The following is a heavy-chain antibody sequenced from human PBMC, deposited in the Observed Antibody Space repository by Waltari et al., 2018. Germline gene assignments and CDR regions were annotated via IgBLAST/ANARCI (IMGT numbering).Heavy chain of an antibody. J-gene: IGHJ4*02. CDR1: GFTVSTNY. CDR2: IYSGGNT. V-gene: IGHV3-53*01. D-gene: IGHD7-27*01. Sequence: EVQLVESGGGLFQPGGSLRLSCAASGFTVSTNYMSWVRQAPGKGLDWVSVIYSGGNTYSADSVKGQFTISRDNSKNTLYLQMNSLRAEDTAVYYCARGPGEFLPIDFWGQGTLVTVSS. CDR3: ARGPGEFLPIDF.